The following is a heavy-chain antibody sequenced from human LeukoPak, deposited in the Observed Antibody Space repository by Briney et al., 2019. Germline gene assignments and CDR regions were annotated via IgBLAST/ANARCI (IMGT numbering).Heavy chain of an antibody. CDR3: SRRNSVTYSGADY. V-gene: IGHV3-11*01. J-gene: IGHJ4*02. Sequence: GGSLRLSCAASGFAFSDFYMSWIRQAPGKGLEWVSYITRSGPTIYYADSVKGRFTISRDNAKNSLFLQMNSLRTEDTAVYYCSRRNSVTYSGADYWGQGTLVTVSS. D-gene: IGHD1-26*01. CDR1: GFAFSDFY. CDR2: ITRSGPTI.